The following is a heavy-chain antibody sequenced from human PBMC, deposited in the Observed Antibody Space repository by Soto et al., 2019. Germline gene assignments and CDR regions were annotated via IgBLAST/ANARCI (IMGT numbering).Heavy chain of an antibody. D-gene: IGHD2-15*01. J-gene: IGHJ6*02. V-gene: IGHV1-18*01. CDR3: ARAGAAPYYYYGMDV. CDR1: GDGFSTSG. CDR2: ISTYNGDT. Sequence: ASVKVSCKASGDGFSTSGMSWLRQAPGQGLEWMGWISTYNGDTNDAPKFQDRVTMTSDTSTSTVYMELRSLRSDDTAVYYCARAGAAPYYYYGMDVWGQGTRVTVS.